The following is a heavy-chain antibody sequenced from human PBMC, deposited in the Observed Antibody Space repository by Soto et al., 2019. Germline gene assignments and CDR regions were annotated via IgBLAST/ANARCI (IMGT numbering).Heavy chain of an antibody. CDR3: AGPRSYDSSGYYYLRY. CDR2: INPSGGST. J-gene: IGHJ4*02. CDR1: GYTFTSYY. Sequence: QVQLVQSGAEVKKPGASVKVSCKASGYTFTSYYMHWVRQAPGQGLEWMGIINPSGGSTSYAQKFQGRVTRTRDTSTSTVYMELSSLRSEDTAVYYCAGPRSYDSSGYYYLRYWGQGTLVTVSS. V-gene: IGHV1-46*01. D-gene: IGHD3-22*01.